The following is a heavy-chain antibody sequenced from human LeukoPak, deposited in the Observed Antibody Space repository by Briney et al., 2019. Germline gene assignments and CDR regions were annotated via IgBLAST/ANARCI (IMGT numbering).Heavy chain of an antibody. CDR3: ARGGGHYDFWSGYFPLDY. Sequence: SVKVSCKASGGTFTSYAISWVRQAPGQGREWMGGIIPIFGTANYAQKLQGRVTITADKSTSTAYMELSSLRSEDTAVYYCARGGGHYDFWSGYFPLDYWGQGTLVTVSS. CDR2: IIPIFGTA. CDR1: GGTFTSYA. J-gene: IGHJ4*02. V-gene: IGHV1-69*06. D-gene: IGHD3-3*01.